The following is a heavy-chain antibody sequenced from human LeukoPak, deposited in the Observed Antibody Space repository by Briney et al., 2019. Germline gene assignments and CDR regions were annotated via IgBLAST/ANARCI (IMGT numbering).Heavy chain of an antibody. Sequence: SETLSLTCTVSGGSISSSSYYWGWIRQPPGKGLEWIGSIYYSRSTYYNPSLKSRVTISVDTSKNQFSLKLSSVTAADTAVYYCARGPSSGYAYWGQGTLVTVSS. CDR1: GGSISSSSYY. CDR3: ARGPSSGYAY. CDR2: IYYSRST. J-gene: IGHJ4*02. D-gene: IGHD5-12*01. V-gene: IGHV4-39*01.